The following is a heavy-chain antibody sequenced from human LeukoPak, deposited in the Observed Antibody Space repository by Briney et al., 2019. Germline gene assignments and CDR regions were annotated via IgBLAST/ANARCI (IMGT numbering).Heavy chain of an antibody. CDR1: GGTFSSYA. V-gene: IGHV1-69*05. CDR2: IIPIFGTA. CDR3: ARVGVGATSPFGY. D-gene: IGHD1-26*01. J-gene: IGHJ4*02. Sequence: ASVKVSCKASGGTFSSYAISWVRQAPGQGLEWMGRIIPIFGTANYAQKFQGRVTITTDESTSTAYMELSSLRSEDTAVYYCARVGVGATSPFGYWGQGTLVTVSS.